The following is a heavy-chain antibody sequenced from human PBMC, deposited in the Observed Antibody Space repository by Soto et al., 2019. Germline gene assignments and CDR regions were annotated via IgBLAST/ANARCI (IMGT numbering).Heavy chain of an antibody. CDR2: ISGSGGST. J-gene: IGHJ6*02. CDR1: GFTFSSYA. CDR3: AKKKRGSGSYYFGRPYYYGMDV. Sequence: GGSLRLSCAASGFTFSSYAMSWVRQAPGKGLEWVSAISGSGGSTYYADSVKGRFTISRDNSKNTLYLQMNSLRAEDTAVYYCAKKKRGSGSYYFGRPYYYGMDVWGQGTTVTVSS. V-gene: IGHV3-23*01. D-gene: IGHD3-10*01.